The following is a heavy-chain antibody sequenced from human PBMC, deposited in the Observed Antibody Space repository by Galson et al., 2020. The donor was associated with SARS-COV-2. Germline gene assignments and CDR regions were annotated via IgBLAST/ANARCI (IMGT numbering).Heavy chain of an antibody. Sequence: SETLSLTCTVSGGSISSGSYYWSWIRQPAGKGLEWIGRIYTSGSTNYNPSLKSRVTISVDTSKNKFSLKLSSVTAADTAVYYCAISVRGSPFTDLIVPWCQGTLVTVSS. D-gene: IGHD3-10*01. CDR3: AISVRGSPFTDLIVP. CDR1: GGSISSGSYY. J-gene: IGHJ5*02. CDR2: IYTSGST. V-gene: IGHV4-61*02.